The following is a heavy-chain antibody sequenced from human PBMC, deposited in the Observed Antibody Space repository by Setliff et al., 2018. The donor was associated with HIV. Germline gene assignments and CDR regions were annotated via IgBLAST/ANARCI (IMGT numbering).Heavy chain of an antibody. Sequence: GASVKVSCKTSGYTFIKYGITWVRQAPGQGLEWMGWINPYNGDTNYAEKFRGRVTMTTDTSTSTAYMEPRSLRSDDTAVYYCASLWFGELLWQGNYFDPWGQGTLVTVSS. D-gene: IGHD3-10*01. CDR2: INPYNGDT. J-gene: IGHJ5*02. CDR1: GYTFIKYG. V-gene: IGHV1-18*01. CDR3: ASLWFGELLWQGNYFDP.